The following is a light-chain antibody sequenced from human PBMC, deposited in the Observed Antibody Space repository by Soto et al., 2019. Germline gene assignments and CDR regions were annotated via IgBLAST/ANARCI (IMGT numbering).Light chain of an antibody. V-gene: IGKV3-20*01. CDR2: GAS. Sequence: EIVLTQSPGTLSLSPGERATLSCRASQSVSSSYLAWYQQKPGQAPRLLIYGASCRATGIPDRFSGSWSGTDFTLTISRLEPEDFAVYYCQQYCSSPIFTFGPGTKVDIK. CDR1: QSVSSSY. J-gene: IGKJ3*01. CDR3: QQYCSSPIFT.